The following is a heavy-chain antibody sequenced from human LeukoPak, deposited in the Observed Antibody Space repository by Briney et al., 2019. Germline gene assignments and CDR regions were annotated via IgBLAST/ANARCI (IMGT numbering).Heavy chain of an antibody. J-gene: IGHJ4*02. CDR3: ASCSLSGGSCYYFDY. Sequence: PGRSLRLSCAASGFTFSSYGMHWVRQAPGKGLEWVAVIWYDGSNKYYADSVKGRFTISRDNSKNTLYLQTNSLRAEDTAVYYCASCSLSGGSCYYFDYWGQGTLVTVSS. CDR2: IWYDGSNK. CDR1: GFTFSSYG. D-gene: IGHD2-15*01. V-gene: IGHV3-33*01.